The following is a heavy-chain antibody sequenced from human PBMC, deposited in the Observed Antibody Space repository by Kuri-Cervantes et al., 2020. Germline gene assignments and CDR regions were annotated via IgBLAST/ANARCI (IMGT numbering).Heavy chain of an antibody. Sequence: SVKVSCKASGYTFTYRYLHWVRQAPGQALEWMGWITPFNGNTNYAQKFQDGVTITRDRSMSTAYMELSSLRSEDTAVYYCARAYSGYYGWYFDYWGQGTLVTVSS. V-gene: IGHV1-45*02. CDR3: ARAYSGYYGWYFDY. D-gene: IGHD3-22*01. J-gene: IGHJ4*02. CDR1: GYTFTYRY. CDR2: ITPFNGNT.